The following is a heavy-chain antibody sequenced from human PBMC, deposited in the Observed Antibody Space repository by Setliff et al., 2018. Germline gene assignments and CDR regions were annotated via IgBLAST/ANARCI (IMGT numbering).Heavy chain of an antibody. J-gene: IGHJ4*02. CDR2: ISSNGDRT. V-gene: IGHV3-64*02. CDR1: GLTFGTTS. D-gene: IGHD2-21*02. Sequence: GGSLRLSCAASGLTFGTTSMHWVRQAPGKGLEYVSAISSNGDRTYYGDSVKGRFTISRDNSKNTLYLQMGSLRAEDMAVYYCARRLRGSAWYVRLGEDYWGQGVLVTVSS. CDR3: ARRLRGSAWYVRLGEDY.